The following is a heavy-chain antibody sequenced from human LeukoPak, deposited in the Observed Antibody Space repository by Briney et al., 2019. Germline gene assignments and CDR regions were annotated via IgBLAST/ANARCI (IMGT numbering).Heavy chain of an antibody. V-gene: IGHV3-21*01. CDR3: ERNGGNSDFDY. J-gene: IGHJ4*02. CDR2: ISSSGTYI. CDR1: GFTFSSYS. Sequence: GGSLRLSCAASGFTFSSYSMNWVRQAPGKGLEWVSFISSSGTYIYYADSMKGRFTISRDNAKNSLYLQMNSLRAEDTAVFYCERNGGNSDFDYWGQGTLVTVSS. D-gene: IGHD4-23*01.